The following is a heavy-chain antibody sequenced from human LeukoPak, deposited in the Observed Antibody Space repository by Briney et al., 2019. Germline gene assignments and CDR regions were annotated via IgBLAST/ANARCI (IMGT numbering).Heavy chain of an antibody. CDR3: ARGRDYDFRTLRDFDY. Sequence: PSETLSLTCTVSGGSISSYYWSWIRQPPGKGLEWIGYIYYSGSTNYNPSLKSRVTISVDTSKNQFSLKLSSVTAADTAVYYCARGRDYDFRTLRDFDYWGQGTLVTVSS. J-gene: IGHJ4*02. CDR1: GGSISSYY. CDR2: IYYSGST. D-gene: IGHD3-3*01. V-gene: IGHV4-59*01.